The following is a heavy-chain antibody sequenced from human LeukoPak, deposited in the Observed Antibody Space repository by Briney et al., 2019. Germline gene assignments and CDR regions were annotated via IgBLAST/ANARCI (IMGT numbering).Heavy chain of an antibody. CDR3: AKDRVCSSTSCYDYFDY. J-gene: IGHJ4*02. D-gene: IGHD2-2*01. CDR1: GFTVSSNY. Sequence: PGGSLRLSCAASGFTVSSNYMSWVRQAPGKGLGWVSVIYSGGSTYYADSVKGRFTISRDNSKNTLYLQMNSLRAEDTAVYYCAKDRVCSSTSCYDYFDYWGQGTLVTVSS. V-gene: IGHV3-53*01. CDR2: IYSGGST.